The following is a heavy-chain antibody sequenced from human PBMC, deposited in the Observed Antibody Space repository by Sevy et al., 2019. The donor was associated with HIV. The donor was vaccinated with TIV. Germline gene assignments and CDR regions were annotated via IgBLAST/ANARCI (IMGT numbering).Heavy chain of an antibody. D-gene: IGHD2-15*01. J-gene: IGHJ6*02. CDR3: AREDFVFGNYYGMDV. V-gene: IGHV3-30-3*01. CDR2: ISYDGSNK. Sequence: GGSLRLSCAASGFTVSRYAMDWVRQAPGKGLEWVAVISYDGSNKYYADSVKGRFTISRDNSKNTLYLQMNSLRAEDTAVYYCAREDFVFGNYYGMDVWGQGTTVTVSS. CDR1: GFTVSRYA.